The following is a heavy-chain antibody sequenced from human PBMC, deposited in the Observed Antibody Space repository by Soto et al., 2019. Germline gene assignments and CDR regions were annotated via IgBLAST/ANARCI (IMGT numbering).Heavy chain of an antibody. Sequence: QVQLQESGPGLVKPSETLSLTCTVSGGSISSGGYYWSWIRQHPGKGLERIGYIYYIGNTFYNPSLRSRLTISVDRSKNQLYLKLSSVTAADTAVYYCARDGEYGDYHAVNYWGQGPLVTVSS. CDR1: GGSISSGGYY. J-gene: IGHJ4*02. V-gene: IGHV4-31*03. CDR2: IYYIGNT. CDR3: ARDGEYGDYHAVNY. D-gene: IGHD4-17*01.